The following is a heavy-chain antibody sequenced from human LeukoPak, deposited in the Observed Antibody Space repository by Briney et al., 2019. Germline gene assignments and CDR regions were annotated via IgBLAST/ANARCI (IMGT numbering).Heavy chain of an antibody. V-gene: IGHV3-48*03. CDR1: GFNLNNYE. CDR2: ISGSGSTI. CDR3: ARGPHSSGYYGHYFDY. J-gene: IGHJ4*02. Sequence: GGSLRLSCAASGFNLNNYEINWVRQTPGKGLEWISYISGSGSTIYYAESVQGRFTIPRDNAQNSLYLQMNSLRAEDTAIYYCARGPHSSGYYGHYFDYWGLGTLVTVSS. D-gene: IGHD3-22*01.